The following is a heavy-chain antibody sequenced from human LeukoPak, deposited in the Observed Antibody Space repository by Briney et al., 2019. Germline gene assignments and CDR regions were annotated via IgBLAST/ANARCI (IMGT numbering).Heavy chain of an antibody. CDR1: GYTFTSYY. Sequence: GASVKVSCKASGYTFTSYYMHWVRQAPGQGLEWMGIINPSGGSTSYAQKFQGRVTMTRDTSTSTVYMELSSLRSEDTAVYYCARGVPGPGGAELRYFDWLLGEPDYWGQGTLVTVSS. CDR3: ARGVPGPGGAELRYFDWLLGEPDY. CDR2: INPSGGST. V-gene: IGHV1-46*01. D-gene: IGHD3-9*01. J-gene: IGHJ4*02.